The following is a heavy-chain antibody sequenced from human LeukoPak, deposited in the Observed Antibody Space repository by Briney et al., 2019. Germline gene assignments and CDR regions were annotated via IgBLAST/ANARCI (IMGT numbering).Heavy chain of an antibody. CDR3: ARGANWGSPDY. Sequence: PSETLSLTCTVSGGSISSDYWSWIRQSPGKGLEWIGYIYYSGTTSYNLSLKSRVTISLDTSKNQFSLKLSSVTAADTAVHYCARGANWGSPDYWGQGTLVTVSS. J-gene: IGHJ4*02. CDR1: GGSISSDY. D-gene: IGHD7-27*01. V-gene: IGHV4-59*01. CDR2: IYYSGTT.